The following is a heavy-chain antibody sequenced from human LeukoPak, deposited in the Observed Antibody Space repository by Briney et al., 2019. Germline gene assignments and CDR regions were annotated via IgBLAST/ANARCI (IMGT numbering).Heavy chain of an antibody. Sequence: GGSLRLSCAASGFTFSSYGMHWVRQAPGKGLEWMAVIWYDGSNKYYADSVKGRFTISRDNSKNTLYLQMNSLRAEDTAVYYCARDARGAGDAFGIWGQGTMVTVSS. J-gene: IGHJ3*02. CDR2: IWYDGSNK. V-gene: IGHV3-33*01. CDR3: ARDARGAGDAFGI. CDR1: GFTFSSYG. D-gene: IGHD3-16*01.